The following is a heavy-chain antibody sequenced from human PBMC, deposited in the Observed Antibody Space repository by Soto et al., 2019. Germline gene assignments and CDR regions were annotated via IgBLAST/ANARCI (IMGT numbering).Heavy chain of an antibody. D-gene: IGHD1-26*01. Sequence: PETLSLTCTVSGGSISSNYWGWIRQPPGKGLEWIGSFYYSGSTNYNPSLKSRVIIPVDTSKNQFSLKLNSVTAADTAVYYCAAGFSGGSYSPTFDPWGQGTLVTVSS. J-gene: IGHJ5*02. CDR2: FYYSGST. V-gene: IGHV4-59*08. CDR1: GGSISSNY. CDR3: AAGFSGGSYSPTFDP.